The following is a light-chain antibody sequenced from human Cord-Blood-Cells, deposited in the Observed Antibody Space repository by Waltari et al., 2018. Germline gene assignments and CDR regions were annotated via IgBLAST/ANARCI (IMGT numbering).Light chain of an antibody. CDR3: QQSYSTPQT. Sequence: DIKMTQPPSSLSASVGDRVTNTSRASQSISSYLNWYQQKPGKAPKLLIYAASSLQSGVPSRFSGSGSGTEFTLTISSLQPEDFATYYCQQSYSTPQTFGQWTKVGIK. CDR1: QSISSY. CDR2: AAS. V-gene: IGKV1-39*01. J-gene: IGKJ1*01.